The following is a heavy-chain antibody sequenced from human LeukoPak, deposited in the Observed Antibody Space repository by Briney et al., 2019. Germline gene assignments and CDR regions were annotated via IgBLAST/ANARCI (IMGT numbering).Heavy chain of an antibody. CDR2: ISYDGSNK. J-gene: IGHJ4*02. D-gene: IGHD3-16*01. V-gene: IGHV3-30*18. CDR1: GFTFSSYG. Sequence: GGSLRLSCAASGFTFSSYGMHWVRQAPGKGLEWVAVISYDGSNKYYADSVKGRFTISRDNSKNTLHLQMNSLRAEDTAVYYCAKEDYDHYYFDYWGQGTLVTVSS. CDR3: AKEDYDHYYFDY.